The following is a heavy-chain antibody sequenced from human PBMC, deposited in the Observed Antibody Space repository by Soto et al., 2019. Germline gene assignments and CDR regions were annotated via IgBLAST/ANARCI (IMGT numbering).Heavy chain of an antibody. CDR2: ISSSSSYI. V-gene: IGHV3-21*01. CDR3: ARASPPFIVVVPAAITYYFDY. Sequence: GGSLRLSCAASGFTFSSYSMNWVRQAPGKGLEWVSSISSSSSYIYYADSVKGRFTISRDNAKNSLYLQMNSLRAEDTAVYYCARASPPFIVVVPAAITYYFDYWGQGTLVTVSS. J-gene: IGHJ4*02. D-gene: IGHD2-2*02. CDR1: GFTFSSYS.